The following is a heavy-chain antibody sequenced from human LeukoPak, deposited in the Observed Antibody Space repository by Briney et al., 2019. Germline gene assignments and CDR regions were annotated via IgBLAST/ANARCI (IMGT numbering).Heavy chain of an antibody. CDR3: ARRGGSGYPDQYYYYYMDV. V-gene: IGHV4-30-4*08. Sequence: SQTLSLTCTVSGGSISSGDYYWRWIRQPPGKGLEWIGYIYYSGSTYYNPSLKSRVTISVDTSKNQFSLKLSSVTAADTAVYYCARRGGSGYPDQYYYYYMDVWGKGTTVTVSS. CDR2: IYYSGST. CDR1: GGSISSGDYY. J-gene: IGHJ6*03. D-gene: IGHD3-3*01.